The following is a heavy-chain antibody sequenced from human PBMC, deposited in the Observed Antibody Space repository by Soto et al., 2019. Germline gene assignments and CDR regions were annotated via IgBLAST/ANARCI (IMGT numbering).Heavy chain of an antibody. CDR1: VYSFTSYW. J-gene: IGHJ6*01. CDR2: IXPGDYXT. V-gene: IGHV5-51*01. CDR3: ARPRQAPGTMDV. Sequence: PXXSLKISCKGSVYSFTSYWIGWVRQMPGKGLEWMGIIXPGDYXTRYSQYFQGXXTISADKXXSTDYLQWSSLKASDTAMYYCARPRQAPGTMDVWGQGTTVTVSS.